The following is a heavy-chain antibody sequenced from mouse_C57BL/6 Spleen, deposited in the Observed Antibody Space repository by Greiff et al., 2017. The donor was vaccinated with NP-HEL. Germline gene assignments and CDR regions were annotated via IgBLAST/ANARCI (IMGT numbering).Heavy chain of an antibody. CDR3: TRESTGDY. Sequence: VQLQQSGAELVRPGASVTLSCKASGYTFTDYEMHWVKQTPVHGLEWIGAIDPETGGTAYNQKFKGKAILTADKSSSTAYMQLRSLTSEDSAVYYCTRESTGDYWGQGTSVTVSS. CDR1: GYTFTDYE. J-gene: IGHJ4*01. V-gene: IGHV1-15*01. CDR2: IDPETGGT.